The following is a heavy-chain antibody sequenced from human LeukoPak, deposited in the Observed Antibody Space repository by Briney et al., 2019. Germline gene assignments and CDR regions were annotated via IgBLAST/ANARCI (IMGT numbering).Heavy chain of an antibody. CDR3: ARTPVRDSSSSLDY. J-gene: IGHJ4*02. V-gene: IGHV1-2*02. D-gene: IGHD6-6*01. Sequence: ASVKVSCKASGYTFTGYYMHWVRHAPGQGLEWMGWINPNSGGTNYAQKFQGRVTMTRDTSISTAYMELRSLRSDDTAVYYCARTPVRDSSSSLDYWGQGTLVTVSS. CDR2: INPNSGGT. CDR1: GYTFTGYY.